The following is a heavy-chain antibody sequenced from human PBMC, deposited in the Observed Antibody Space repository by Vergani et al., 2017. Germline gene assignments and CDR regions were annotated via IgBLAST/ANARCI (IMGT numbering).Heavy chain of an antibody. V-gene: IGHV1-8*01. Sequence: QVQLVQSGAEVKKPGASVKVSCKASGYTFTSYDINWVRQATGQGLEWMGWMNPNSGNTGYAQKFQGRVTMTRETSISTAYMELSRLRSDDTAVYYCAREKEMATIGYFDYWGQGTLVTVSS. J-gene: IGHJ4*02. CDR1: GYTFTSYD. D-gene: IGHD5-24*01. CDR3: AREKEMATIGYFDY. CDR2: MNPNSGNT.